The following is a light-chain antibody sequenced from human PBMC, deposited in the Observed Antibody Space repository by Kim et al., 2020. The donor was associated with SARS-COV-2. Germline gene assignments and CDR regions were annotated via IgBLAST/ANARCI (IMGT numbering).Light chain of an antibody. V-gene: IGKV3-20*01. CDR2: GAS. CDR3: QQYGAAPDT. J-gene: IGKJ2*01. CDR1: QTINSNY. Sequence: IVLTQSPGTLSLSPGERATLSCRTSQTINSNYLAWFQQKPGQAPRLLIHGASSRAPGIPDRFSGSGSGTDFTLTISRVEPEDFAVYYCQQYGAAPDTFGQGSKLEI.